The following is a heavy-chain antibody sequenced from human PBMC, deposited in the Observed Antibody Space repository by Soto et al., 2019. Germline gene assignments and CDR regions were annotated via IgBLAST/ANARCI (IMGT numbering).Heavy chain of an antibody. J-gene: IGHJ4*02. CDR3: AREGGGNSRRNFDY. CDR2: IYYSGST. Sequence: SETLSLTCTVSGGSISSGGYYWSWIRQHPGKGLEWIGYIYYSGSTYYNPSLKSRVTISVDTSKDQFSLKLSSVTAADTAVYYCAREGGGNSRRNFDYWGQGTLVTVSS. V-gene: IGHV4-31*03. CDR1: GGSISSGGYY. D-gene: IGHD2-21*02.